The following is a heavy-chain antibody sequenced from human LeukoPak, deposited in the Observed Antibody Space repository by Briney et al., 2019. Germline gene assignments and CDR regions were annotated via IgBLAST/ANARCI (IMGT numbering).Heavy chain of an antibody. J-gene: IGHJ4*02. V-gene: IGHV4-4*02. CDR3: ARSAVNTADFDF. D-gene: IGHD5-18*01. Sequence: SGTLSLTCAVSGGSISSPSLWSWVRQTPGKGLEWIGEVYPSGSTNYNPSLKSRVTISVDKSRNQFSLNLNSVTAADTAVYYCARSAVNTADFDFWGQGTLVTVSS. CDR2: VYPSGST. CDR1: GGSISSPSL.